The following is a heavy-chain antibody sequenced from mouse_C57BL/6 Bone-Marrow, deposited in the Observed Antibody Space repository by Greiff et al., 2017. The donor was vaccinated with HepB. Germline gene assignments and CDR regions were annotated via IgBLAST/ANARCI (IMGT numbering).Heavy chain of an antibody. D-gene: IGHD3-2*02. V-gene: IGHV3-1*01. CDR1: GYSITSGYD. J-gene: IGHJ2*01. Sequence: EVQLQQSGPGMVKPSQSLSLTCTVTGYSITSGYDWHWIRHFPGNKLEWMGYISYSGSTNYNPSLKSRISITHDTSKNHFFLKLNSVTTEDTATYYCARESSGCFDYWGQGTTLTVSS. CDR3: ARESSGCFDY. CDR2: ISYSGST.